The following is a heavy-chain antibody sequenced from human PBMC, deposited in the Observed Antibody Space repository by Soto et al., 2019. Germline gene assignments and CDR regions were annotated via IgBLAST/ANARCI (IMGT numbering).Heavy chain of an antibody. J-gene: IGHJ4*02. CDR1: GYSFTNNW. Sequence: GESLKISCKDYGYSFTNNWIAWVCQMPGKGLEWMGSIYPGDSDTRYSPSFEGQVTISADEAIDTAYLQWSSLKASDTAMYYCARVSLYCTNGVCHFDYWGQGALVTVSS. CDR2: IYPGDSDT. D-gene: IGHD2-8*01. CDR3: ARVSLYCTNGVCHFDY. V-gene: IGHV5-51*01.